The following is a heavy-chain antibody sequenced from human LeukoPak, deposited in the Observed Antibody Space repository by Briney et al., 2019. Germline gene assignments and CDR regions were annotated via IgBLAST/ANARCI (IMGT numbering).Heavy chain of an antibody. D-gene: IGHD3-10*01. J-gene: IGHJ4*02. CDR2: ISAYNGNT. Sequence: ASVKVSCKASGYTFTSYGISWVRQAPGQGLEWMGWISAYNGNTNYAQKFQGRVTMTRDTSISTAYMELSRLRSDDTAVYYCARTRGKDFDYWGQGILVTVSS. V-gene: IGHV1-18*01. CDR3: ARTRGKDFDY. CDR1: GYTFTSYG.